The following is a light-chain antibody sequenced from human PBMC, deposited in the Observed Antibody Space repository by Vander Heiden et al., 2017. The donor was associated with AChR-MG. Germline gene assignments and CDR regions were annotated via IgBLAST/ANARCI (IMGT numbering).Light chain of an antibody. CDR1: QGISSY. Sequence: IRMTQSPSSFSASTGDRVTITCRASQGISSYLAWYQQKPGKAPKLLIYAASTLQSGVPSRFSGSGSGTDFTLTISCLQSEDFATYYWQQYYSGITFGPGTKVDIK. CDR2: AAS. J-gene: IGKJ3*01. V-gene: IGKV1-8*01. CDR3: QQYYSGIT.